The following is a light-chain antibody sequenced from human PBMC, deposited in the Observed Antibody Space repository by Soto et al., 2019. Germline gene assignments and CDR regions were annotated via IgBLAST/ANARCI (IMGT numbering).Light chain of an antibody. Sequence: DIQLTQSPSSLSASVGDRVIITCRASQSISDYVNWVQQKPGRAPKLLIYGASSLQGGVPSRFSGSGSGTDFTLTISSLQPEDFATYYCQQSYTTLGTFGQGTKVDFK. J-gene: IGKJ1*01. CDR1: QSISDY. CDR2: GAS. CDR3: QQSYTTLGT. V-gene: IGKV1-39*01.